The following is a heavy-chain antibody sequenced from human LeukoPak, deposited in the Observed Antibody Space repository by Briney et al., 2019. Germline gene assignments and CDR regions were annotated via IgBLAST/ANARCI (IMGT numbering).Heavy chain of an antibody. CDR1: GGSISSSRYY. CDR2: IYYSGST. D-gene: IGHD3-9*01. V-gene: IGHV4-39*01. CDR3: AGTVLRYFDWLSNYYYGMDV. Sequence: PSETLSLTCTVSGGSISSSRYYWGWIRQPPGKGLEWIGSIYYSGSTYYNPSLKSRVTISVDTSKNQFSLKLSSVTAADTAVYYCAGTVLRYFDWLSNYYYGMDVWGQGTTVTVSS. J-gene: IGHJ6*02.